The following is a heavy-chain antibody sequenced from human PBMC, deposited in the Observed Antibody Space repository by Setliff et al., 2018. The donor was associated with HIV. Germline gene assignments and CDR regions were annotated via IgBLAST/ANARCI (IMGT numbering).Heavy chain of an antibody. CDR2: IYHTGIT. D-gene: IGHD3-10*01. CDR3: ARLSGGMVPNY. V-gene: IGHV4-39*01. J-gene: IGHJ4*02. Sequence: SETLSLTCAVSGGSISSNKYYWGWIRQPPGKGLEWIGSIYHTGITYDNPSLKSRVTISVDTSKNQISLRLSSVTAADTAVYYCARLSGGMVPNYWGQGTLVTVSS. CDR1: GGSISSNKYY.